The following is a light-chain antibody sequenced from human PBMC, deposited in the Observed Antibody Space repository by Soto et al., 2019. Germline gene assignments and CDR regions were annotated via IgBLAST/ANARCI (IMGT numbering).Light chain of an antibody. CDR3: QQLNSYPVT. Sequence: DIQLTQSPSFLSASVGDRVTITCRASQGIRSYLARYQQKPGKAPKLLIYAASTLQSGVPSRFSGSGSGTETTLTISSLQPEDFATYYCQQLNSYPVTFGQGTKVEIK. CDR2: AAS. CDR1: QGIRSY. V-gene: IGKV1-9*01. J-gene: IGKJ1*01.